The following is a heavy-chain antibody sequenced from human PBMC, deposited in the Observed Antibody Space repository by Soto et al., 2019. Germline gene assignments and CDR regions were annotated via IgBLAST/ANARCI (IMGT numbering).Heavy chain of an antibody. D-gene: IGHD2-15*01. J-gene: IGHJ4*02. CDR3: AREGAHYTPLDH. CDR2: INVGNGNT. CDR1: GYTFTDYA. Sequence: AAVKVSCKASGYTFTDYAIHWVRQAPGQGLEWMGWINVGNGNTGYSRKFQGRVTNARDMSASTAYIEVTSLTSEDTAIYYCAREGAHYTPLDHWGQGTLVTVSS. V-gene: IGHV1-3*01.